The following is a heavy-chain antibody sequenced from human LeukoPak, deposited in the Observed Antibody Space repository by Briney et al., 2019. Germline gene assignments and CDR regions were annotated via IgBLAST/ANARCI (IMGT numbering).Heavy chain of an antibody. CDR1: GFTFSSYD. CDR2: ISYDGSNK. Sequence: GGSLRLSCAASGFTFSSYDMHWVRQAPGKGLEWVAVISYDGSNKYYADSVKGRFTISRDNSKNTLYLQMNSLRAEDTAVYYCARAGKWFGELLSRLFDYWGQGTLVTVSS. J-gene: IGHJ4*02. D-gene: IGHD3-10*01. CDR3: ARAGKWFGELLSRLFDY. V-gene: IGHV3-30*19.